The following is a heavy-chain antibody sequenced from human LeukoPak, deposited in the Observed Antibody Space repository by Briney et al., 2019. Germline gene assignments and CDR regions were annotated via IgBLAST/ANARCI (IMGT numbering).Heavy chain of an antibody. D-gene: IGHD2-2*01. Sequence: SETLSLTCTVSGGSISSGGYYWSWIRQHPGKGLEWIGYIYYSGSTYYNPSLKSRVTISVDTSKNQFSLKLSSVTAADTAVYYCARDCSSTSCYGDWGQGTLVTVSS. CDR2: IYYSGST. CDR3: ARDCSSTSCYGD. V-gene: IGHV4-31*03. CDR1: GGSISSGGYY. J-gene: IGHJ4*02.